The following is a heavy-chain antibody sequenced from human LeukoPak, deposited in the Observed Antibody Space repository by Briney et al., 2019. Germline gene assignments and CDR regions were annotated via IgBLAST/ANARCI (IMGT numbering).Heavy chain of an antibody. V-gene: IGHV1-18*01. Sequence: ASVKVSCKASGYTVTIYGISWVRQAPGQGLEWMGWISAYNGNTNYAQKLQGRVTMTTDTSTSTAYMELRSLRSDDTAVYYCARAGLAVAGGPFDYWGQGTLVTVSS. CDR3: ARAGLAVAGGPFDY. CDR2: ISAYNGNT. J-gene: IGHJ4*02. CDR1: GYTVTIYG. D-gene: IGHD6-19*01.